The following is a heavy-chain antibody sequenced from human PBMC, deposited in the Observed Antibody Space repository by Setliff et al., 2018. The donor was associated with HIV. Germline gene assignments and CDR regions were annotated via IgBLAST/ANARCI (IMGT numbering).Heavy chain of an antibody. J-gene: IGHJ3*01. D-gene: IGHD1-26*01. Sequence: PSETLSLTCTVSGGSISSGSYYWSWIRQPDGKGLEWIGRIYSSGSTNYNPSLKSRVSMSVDTSKNQFSLKVDSVTAADTAVYYCARPAGKGSYYGDDAFDLWGQGTMVTVSS. CDR3: ARPAGKGSYYGDDAFDL. V-gene: IGHV4-61*02. CDR1: GGSISSGSYY. CDR2: IYSSGST.